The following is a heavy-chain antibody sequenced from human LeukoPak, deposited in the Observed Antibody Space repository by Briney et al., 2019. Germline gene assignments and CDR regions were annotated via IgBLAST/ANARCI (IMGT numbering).Heavy chain of an antibody. CDR2: INPNSCDT. Sequence: ASVKVSCKASGYRLSGNYIHWVRQAPGQGLEWMAWINPNSCDTNYAQKFQGRVTVTRDTSISTVYMALSSLRYDDTAIYYCARAREVTGLTPWGQGTLVTVSS. D-gene: IGHD3-9*01. CDR1: GYRLSGNY. J-gene: IGHJ5*02. CDR3: ARAREVTGLTP. V-gene: IGHV1-2*02.